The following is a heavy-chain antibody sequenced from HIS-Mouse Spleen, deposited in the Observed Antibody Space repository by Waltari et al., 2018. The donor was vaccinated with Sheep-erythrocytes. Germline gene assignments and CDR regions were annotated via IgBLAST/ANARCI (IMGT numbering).Heavy chain of an antibody. CDR2: INHSGST. CDR3: ALSVDLAGAFDI. CDR1: GESFSGYY. J-gene: IGHJ3*02. V-gene: IGHV4-34*01. Sequence: QVQLQQWGAGLLKPSETLSLTCAVYGESFSGYYWSWIRQPPGKGLEWIGEINHSGSTNYNPSLKRRVTISVDTSKNQFSLKLSSVTAADTAVYYCALSVDLAGAFDIWGQGTMVTVSS. D-gene: IGHD6-19*01.